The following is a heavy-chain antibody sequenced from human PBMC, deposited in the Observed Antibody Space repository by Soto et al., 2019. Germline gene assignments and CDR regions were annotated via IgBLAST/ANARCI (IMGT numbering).Heavy chain of an antibody. V-gene: IGHV3-23*01. CDR1: GFTFSSYA. CDR3: AKDLLTNSGYDSIQVDSDY. D-gene: IGHD5-12*01. J-gene: IGHJ4*02. CDR2: ISGSGGST. Sequence: GGSLRLSCAASGFTFSSYAMSWVRQAPGKGLEWVSAISGSGGSTYYADSVKGRFTISRDNSKNTLYLQMNSLRAEDTAVYYCAKDLLTNSGYDSIQVDSDYWGQGPLVTVSS.